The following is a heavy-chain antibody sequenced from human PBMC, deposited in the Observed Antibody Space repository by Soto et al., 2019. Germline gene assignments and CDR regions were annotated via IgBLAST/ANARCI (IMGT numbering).Heavy chain of an antibody. CDR2: INQDGSEK. CDR1: RFTFNTYW. Sequence: GGSLRLSCAASRFTFNTYWMTWVRQAPGKGLEWVANINQDGSEKYYVDSVKGRFTISRDNAENSLYLQMKSLRAEDTAVYYCARGHWHLERWGRGALVTVSS. V-gene: IGHV3-7*01. J-gene: IGHJ2*01. CDR3: ARGHWHLER.